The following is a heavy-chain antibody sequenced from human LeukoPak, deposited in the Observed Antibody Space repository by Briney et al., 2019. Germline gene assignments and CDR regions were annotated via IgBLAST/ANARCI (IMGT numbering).Heavy chain of an antibody. J-gene: IGHJ3*02. CDR1: GFTFSSYW. V-gene: IGHV3-7*01. D-gene: IGHD6-19*01. CDR3: ARAQWPYAFDI. CDR2: IKQDGSEK. Sequence: GGSLRLSCAASGFTFSSYWMSWVRQAPGKGLEWVANIKQDGSEKYYVDSVKGRFTISRDNAKNSLCLQMNSLRAEDTAVYYCARAQWPYAFDIWGQGTMVTVSS.